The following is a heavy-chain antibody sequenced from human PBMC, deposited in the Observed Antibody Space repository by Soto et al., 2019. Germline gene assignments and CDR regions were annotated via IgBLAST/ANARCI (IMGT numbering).Heavy chain of an antibody. D-gene: IGHD6-13*01. CDR3: ARGSSWSYFDY. CDR1: GYTFTSYA. Sequence: QVQLVQSGAEVKRPGASVKVSCKASGYTFTSYAMHWVRQAPGQRLEWMGWINTAKDNTKYSQKFQGRVTITRDTSASIVYMEVGSLTSEDTAVYYCARGSSWSYFDYWGQGTLVTVSS. CDR2: INTAKDNT. J-gene: IGHJ4*02. V-gene: IGHV1-3*04.